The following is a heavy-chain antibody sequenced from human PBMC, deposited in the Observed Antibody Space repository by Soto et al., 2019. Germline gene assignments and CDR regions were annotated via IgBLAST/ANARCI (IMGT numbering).Heavy chain of an antibody. V-gene: IGHV4-34*01. D-gene: IGHD2-2*01. J-gene: IGHJ6*02. CDR3: ATDAPRYCSSTSCYLGV. CDR2: INHSGST. Sequence: PSETLSLTCAVYGGSFSGYYWSWIRQPPGKRLEWIGEINHSGSTNYNPSLKSRVTISVDTSKNQFSLKLSSVTAADTAVYYCATDAPRYCSSTSCYLGVWGQGTTVTVSS. CDR1: GGSFSGYY.